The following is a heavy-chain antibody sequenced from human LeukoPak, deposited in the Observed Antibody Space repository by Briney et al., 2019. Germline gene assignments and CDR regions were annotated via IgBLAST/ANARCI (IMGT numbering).Heavy chain of an antibody. Sequence: GGSLRLSCAASGFTFSSYAMSWVRQAPGKGLERVSAMSGSGGSTYYADSVKGRFTISRDNSKNTLYLQLNSLRAEDTAVYYCAKDLVGANYYWGQGTLVTVSS. V-gene: IGHV3-23*01. CDR3: AKDLVGANYY. CDR2: MSGSGGST. J-gene: IGHJ4*02. CDR1: GFTFSSYA. D-gene: IGHD1-26*01.